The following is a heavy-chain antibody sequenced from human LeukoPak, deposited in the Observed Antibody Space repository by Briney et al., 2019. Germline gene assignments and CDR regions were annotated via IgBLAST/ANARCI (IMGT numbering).Heavy chain of an antibody. CDR1: GFTFSTHG. Sequence: PGRSLRLSCAASGFTFSTHGMHWVRQAPGKGLEWVAVIWFDGSIKCYADSVKGRFTISRDNSKNTLYLQMNNLRAEDTAVYYCARAPDVDYDELDYWGQGTLVTVSS. CDR3: ARAPDVDYDELDY. CDR2: IWFDGSIK. V-gene: IGHV3-33*01. J-gene: IGHJ4*02. D-gene: IGHD4/OR15-4a*01.